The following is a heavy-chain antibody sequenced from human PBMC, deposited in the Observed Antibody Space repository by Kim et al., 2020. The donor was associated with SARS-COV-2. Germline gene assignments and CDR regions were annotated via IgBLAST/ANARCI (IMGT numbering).Heavy chain of an antibody. CDR1: GCTFSSYA. CDR3: ARESRLSGMDYYYGMDV. J-gene: IGHJ6*02. Sequence: SVKVSCKASGCTFSSYAISWVRQAPGQGLEWMGGIIPIFGTANYAQKFQGRVTITADESTSTAYMELSSLRSEDTAVYYCARESRLSGMDYYYGMDVWGQGTTVTVSS. CDR2: IIPIFGTA. D-gene: IGHD3-10*01. V-gene: IGHV1-69*13.